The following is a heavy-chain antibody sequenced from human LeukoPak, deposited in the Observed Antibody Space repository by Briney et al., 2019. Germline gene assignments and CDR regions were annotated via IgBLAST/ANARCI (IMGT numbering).Heavy chain of an antibody. CDR1: GFTFSSYE. Sequence: GSLRLSCAASGFTFSSYEMNWVRQASGKGLEWVSSISSSSSYIYYADSVKGRFTISRDNAKNSLYLQMNSLRAEDTAVYYCARAGGYVDAFDIWGQGTMVTVSS. J-gene: IGHJ3*02. CDR2: ISSSSSYI. V-gene: IGHV3-21*01. CDR3: ARAGGYVDAFDI. D-gene: IGHD5-12*01.